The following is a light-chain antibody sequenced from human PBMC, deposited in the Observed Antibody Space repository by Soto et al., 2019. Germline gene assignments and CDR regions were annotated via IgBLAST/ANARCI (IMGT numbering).Light chain of an antibody. CDR3: QHRSLRPLMYT. CDR1: QSISNY. CDR2: DAS. V-gene: IGKV3-11*01. J-gene: IGKJ2*01. Sequence: EIVLTQSPATLSLSPGERATPSCRASQSISNYLAWYQQKPGQAPRLLIFDASNRATGIPARFSGSGSGPDFTLPISSLEPEDFAVYYWQHRSLRPLMYTFGQGTKLEIK.